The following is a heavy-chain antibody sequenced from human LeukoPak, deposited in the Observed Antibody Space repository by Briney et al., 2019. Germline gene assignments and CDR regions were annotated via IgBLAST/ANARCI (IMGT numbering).Heavy chain of an antibody. D-gene: IGHD1-1*01. Sequence: SETLSLTCAVYGGAFSGYYWSWIRQPPGKGLEWIGEINHSGSTNYNPSLKSRVTISVDTSKNQFSLKLSSVTAADTAVYYCARTGASGSTFDYWGQGTLVTVSS. V-gene: IGHV4-34*01. CDR2: INHSGST. J-gene: IGHJ4*02. CDR1: GGAFSGYY. CDR3: ARTGASGSTFDY.